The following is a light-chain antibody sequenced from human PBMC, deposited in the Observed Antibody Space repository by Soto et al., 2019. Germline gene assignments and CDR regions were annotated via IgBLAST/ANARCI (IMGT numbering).Light chain of an antibody. Sequence: QSALTQPASVSGSPGQSITISCTGTSRDVGGYNYVSWYQHHPGKAPKLMIYDVSNRPSGVSNRFSGSKSGNTASLTISVLQAEDEADYYCSSYTSSSTLLYVFGTGTKVTVL. CDR2: DVS. V-gene: IGLV2-14*03. CDR1: SRDVGGYNY. CDR3: SSYTSSSTLLYV. J-gene: IGLJ1*01.